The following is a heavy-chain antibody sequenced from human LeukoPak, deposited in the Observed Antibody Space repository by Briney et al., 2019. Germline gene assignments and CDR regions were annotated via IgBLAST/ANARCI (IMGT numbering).Heavy chain of an antibody. CDR1: KFTFSSYG. Sequence: GGSLRLSCAASKFTFSSYGMHWVRQAPGKGLEWVAFIRFDGSNKYYADSVKGRFTISRDNSKNTLYLQMSSLRPEDTAVYYCARDNWYNVAARYLDYWGQGTPVAVSS. D-gene: IGHD6-6*01. V-gene: IGHV3-30*02. CDR3: ARDNWYNVAARYLDY. CDR2: IRFDGSNK. J-gene: IGHJ4*02.